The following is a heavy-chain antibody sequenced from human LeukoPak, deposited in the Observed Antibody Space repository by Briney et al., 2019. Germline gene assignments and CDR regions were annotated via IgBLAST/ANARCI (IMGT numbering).Heavy chain of an antibody. J-gene: IGHJ6*03. CDR1: GGTFSSYA. Sequence: GASVKVSCKASGGTFSSYAISWVRQAPGQGLEWMGGIIPIFGTANYAQKFQGRVTITTDESTSTAYMELSSLRSEDTAVYYCARGPSGYDGWRYYYYYYMDVWGKGTTVTVSS. V-gene: IGHV1-69*05. CDR2: IIPIFGTA. CDR3: ARGPSGYDGWRYYYYYYMDV. D-gene: IGHD5-12*01.